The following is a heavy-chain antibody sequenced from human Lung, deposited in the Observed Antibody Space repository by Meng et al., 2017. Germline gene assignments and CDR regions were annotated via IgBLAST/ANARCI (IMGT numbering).Heavy chain of an antibody. J-gene: IGHJ4*02. CDR2: INPKSGDT. V-gene: IGHV1-2*06. Sequence: VSLVESGVEGKKPGASVKVSGKASGYTFPDYWLHWVRRAPGQGLEWMGRINPKSGDTHYAQRFQGRVTMTGDTSISTAYMELSGLRSDDTAMYYCARDEDISAAGKLFGDYWGQGTLVTVSS. CDR3: ARDEDISAAGKLFGDY. CDR1: GYTFPDYW. D-gene: IGHD6-13*01.